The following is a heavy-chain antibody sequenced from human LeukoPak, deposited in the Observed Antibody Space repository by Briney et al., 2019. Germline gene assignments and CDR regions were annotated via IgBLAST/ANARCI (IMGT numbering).Heavy chain of an antibody. D-gene: IGHD3-22*01. CDR2: IFHNGKA. CDR1: GGFIPINGYY. J-gene: IGHJ4*02. CDR3: AKYSSGYYYGFN. V-gene: IGHV4-31*03. Sequence: SETLSLTCTVSGGFIPINGYYWTWIRRHPGKGLEWIGYIFHNGKAYYHPSLKSRSTISVDTSKNQFSLSLSSVTASDTAFYYCAKYSSGYYYGFNWGQGALVTVAS.